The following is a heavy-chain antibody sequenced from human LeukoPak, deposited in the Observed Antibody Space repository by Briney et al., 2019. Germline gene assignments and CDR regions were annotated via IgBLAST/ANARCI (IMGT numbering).Heavy chain of an antibody. Sequence: WGSLRLSCAASRFSFTTYGMNWGRKGQPKGLELVSYISSSTSTIYYGDSVKGRFTISRDNAKNSVYLQMNSLRDEDTAVYYCARDHEWELLSAFDIWGQGTMVTVSS. CDR2: ISSSTSTI. J-gene: IGHJ3*02. V-gene: IGHV3-48*02. D-gene: IGHD1-26*01. CDR1: RFSFTTYG. CDR3: ARDHEWELLSAFDI.